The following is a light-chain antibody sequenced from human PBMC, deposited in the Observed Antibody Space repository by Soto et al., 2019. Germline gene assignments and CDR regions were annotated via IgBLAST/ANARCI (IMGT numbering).Light chain of an antibody. CDR2: WAS. Sequence: DIVLTQFPESLTVSPGERVTINCDSSQSVLYRANNRSHLAWFQQRPCQPPKLLILWASFRESGVPARFSGSGSGTHFTLTISSLQAEDVAVYHCHQFFITPWTFGQGTRVEIK. V-gene: IGKV4-1*01. J-gene: IGKJ1*01. CDR3: HQFFITPWT. CDR1: QSVLYRANNRSH.